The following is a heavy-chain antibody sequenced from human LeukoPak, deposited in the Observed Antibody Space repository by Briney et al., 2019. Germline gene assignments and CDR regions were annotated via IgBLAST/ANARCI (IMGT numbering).Heavy chain of an antibody. Sequence: GGALRLSCATSGFTFSSYSMNWGRQAPGEGLEWVSSISSSSSYIYYADSVKGRFTISRDNAKNSLYLQMNSLRAEDTAVYYCARGRLFPDYWGQGTLVTVSS. CDR2: ISSSSSYI. CDR3: ARGRLFPDY. J-gene: IGHJ4*02. D-gene: IGHD2-15*01. V-gene: IGHV3-21*01. CDR1: GFTFSSYS.